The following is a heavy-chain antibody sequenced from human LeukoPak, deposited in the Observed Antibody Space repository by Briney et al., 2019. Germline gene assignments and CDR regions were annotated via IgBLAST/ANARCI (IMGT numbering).Heavy chain of an antibody. J-gene: IGHJ4*02. Sequence: PSETLSLTCTVSGGSISSYYWSWIRQPPGKGLEWIGYIYYSGSTNYNPSLKSRVTISVDTSKNQFSLKLSSVTAADTAVYYCARVDDGLTGDAYYFDYWGQGTLVTVSS. CDR3: ARVDDGLTGDAYYFDY. CDR1: GGSISSYY. D-gene: IGHD7-27*01. V-gene: IGHV4-59*01. CDR2: IYYSGST.